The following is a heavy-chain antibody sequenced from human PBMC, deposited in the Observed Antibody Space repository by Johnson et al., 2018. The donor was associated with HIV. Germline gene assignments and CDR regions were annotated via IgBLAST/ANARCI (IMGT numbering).Heavy chain of an antibody. CDR3: ARDAARLESDAFDI. CDR1: GFTFSDYY. CDR2: ISSSGSTI. J-gene: IGHJ3*02. V-gene: IGHV3-11*04. Sequence: QVQLVESGGGLVQPGGSLRLSCAASGFTFSDYYMSWIRQAPGKGLEWVADISSSGSTIYYADSVKGRFTISRDNAKNSLYLQMNSLRDEDAAVYSCARDAARLESDAFDIWGQGTMVTVSS. D-gene: IGHD6-6*01.